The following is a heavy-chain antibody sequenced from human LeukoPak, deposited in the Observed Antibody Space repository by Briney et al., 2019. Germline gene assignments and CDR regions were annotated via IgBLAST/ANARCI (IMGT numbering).Heavy chain of an antibody. J-gene: IGHJ4*02. V-gene: IGHV1-58*01. Sequence: ASVKVSYQASGFTFNSSAVLWLRQARGQRLEWIGWIVVVSDNTNYAQKFQERVTITRDISTSTAYMELSSLRSEGTAVYDCAAKGGTVIGTDDYWGQGALVTVSS. CDR2: IVVVSDNT. D-gene: IGHD4-17*01. CDR1: GFTFNSSA. CDR3: AAKGGTVIGTDDY.